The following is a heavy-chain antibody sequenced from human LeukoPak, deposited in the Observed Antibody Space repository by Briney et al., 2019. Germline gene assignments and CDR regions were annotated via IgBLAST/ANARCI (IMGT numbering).Heavy chain of an antibody. CDR2: ISSSGSSI. Sequence: PGGSLRLSCAASGFSFSSYEMNWVRQAPGKGLEWISYISSSGSSISYTDSVKGRFTISRDNAKNSLYLQMNSLRAEDTAVYYCARDYLPLCQFGELCFAYYGMDVWGQGTTVTVSS. J-gene: IGHJ6*02. V-gene: IGHV3-48*03. CDR1: GFSFSSYE. CDR3: ARDYLPLCQFGELCFAYYGMDV. D-gene: IGHD3-10*01.